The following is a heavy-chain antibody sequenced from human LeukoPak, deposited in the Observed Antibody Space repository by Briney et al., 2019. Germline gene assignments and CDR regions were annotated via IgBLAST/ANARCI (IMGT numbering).Heavy chain of an antibody. D-gene: IGHD6-13*01. J-gene: IGHJ4*02. Sequence: GASVTVSFTASGYTFTSYYMHWGRQPPGQGLEWMGMINPSGGSTNYAQTFQGRVTMTRDTSTSTVYMELSSLRSEDTGVYYCERGASSSRWGYFDYWGQGTLVTVSS. CDR2: INPSGGST. CDR3: ERGASSSRWGYFDY. V-gene: IGHV1-46*01. CDR1: GYTFTSYY.